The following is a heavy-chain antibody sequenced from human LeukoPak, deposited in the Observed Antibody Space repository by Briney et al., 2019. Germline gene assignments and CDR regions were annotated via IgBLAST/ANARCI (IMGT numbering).Heavy chain of an antibody. V-gene: IGHV4-39*01. J-gene: IGHJ4*02. CDR3: ASLPFGDVAHDY. D-gene: IGHD3-10*01. CDR2: IYYSGST. CDR1: GGSISSSSYY. Sequence: SETLSLTCTVSGGSISSSSYYWGWIRQPPGKGLEWIGSIYYSGSTYYNPSLKSRVTISVDTSKNQFSLKLSSVTAVDTAVYYCASLPFGDVAHDYWGQGTLVTVSS.